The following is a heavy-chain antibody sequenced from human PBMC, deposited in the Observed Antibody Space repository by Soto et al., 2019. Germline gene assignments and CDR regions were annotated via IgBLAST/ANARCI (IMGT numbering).Heavy chain of an antibody. CDR3: ANSCGMYYSYSTGYYHYDY. V-gene: IGHV3-33*06. D-gene: IGHD3-22*01. CDR1: GFMFSNHG. CDR2: IWSDGNNR. Sequence: GGSLRLSCAASGFMFSNHGMHWVRQAPGKGLEWVAVIWSDGNNRYYADSVKDRFTISRDNSKNTVYLQMNSLRAEDTAVYYCANSCGMYYSYSTGYYHYDYSGHGTLVTVSS. J-gene: IGHJ4*01.